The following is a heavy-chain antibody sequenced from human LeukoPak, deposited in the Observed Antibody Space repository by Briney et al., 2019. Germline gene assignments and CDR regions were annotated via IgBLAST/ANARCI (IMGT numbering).Heavy chain of an antibody. CDR1: GGSISSGSYY. Sequence: SQTLSLTCTVSGGSISSGSYYWSWIRQPAGKGLEWIGRIYTSGSTNYNPSLKSRVTISVDTSKNQFSLKLSSVTAADTAVYCCARDSSSWFTSWGNWFDPWGQGTLVTVSS. CDR3: ARDSSSWFTSWGNWFDP. D-gene: IGHD6-13*01. CDR2: IYTSGST. J-gene: IGHJ5*02. V-gene: IGHV4-61*02.